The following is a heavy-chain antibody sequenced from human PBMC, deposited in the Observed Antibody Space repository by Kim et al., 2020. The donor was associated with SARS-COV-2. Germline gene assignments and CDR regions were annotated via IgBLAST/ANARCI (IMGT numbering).Heavy chain of an antibody. CDR1: GFTFSSYD. J-gene: IGHJ6*02. V-gene: IGHV3-13*01. CDR3: ARAYGGSYSYYYGMDV. D-gene: IGHD1-26*01. Sequence: GGSLRLSCAASGFTFSSYDMHWVRQATGKGLEWVSAIGTAGDTYYPGSVKGRFTISRENAKNSLYLQMNSLRAGDTAVYYCARAYGGSYSYYYGMDVWGQGTTVTVSS. CDR2: IGTAGDT.